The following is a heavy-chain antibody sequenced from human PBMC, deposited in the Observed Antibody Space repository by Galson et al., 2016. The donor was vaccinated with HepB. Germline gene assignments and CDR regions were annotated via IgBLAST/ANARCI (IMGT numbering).Heavy chain of an antibody. J-gene: IGHJ3*01. Sequence: SVKVSCKASGYTFTSYDTNWVRQATGQGLEWMGWMNPNSDNSGYAQRFQGRVTMTRHTSMSTAYMELSSLRSDDTAVYFCARDRGYGSDTFDFWGQGTMVTVSS. CDR3: ARDRGYGSDTFDF. CDR2: MNPNSDNS. CDR1: GYTFTSYD. D-gene: IGHD5-18*01. V-gene: IGHV1-8*01.